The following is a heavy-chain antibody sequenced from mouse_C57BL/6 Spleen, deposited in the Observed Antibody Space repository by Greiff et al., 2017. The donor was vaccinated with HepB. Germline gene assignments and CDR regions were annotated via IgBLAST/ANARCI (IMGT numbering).Heavy chain of an antibody. CDR2: INPNNGGT. D-gene: IGHD3-1*01. CDR3: VLQLRFAY. CDR1: GYTFTDYN. J-gene: IGHJ3*01. Sequence: EVQLQQSGPELVKPGASVKIPCKASGYTFTDYNMDWVKQSHGKSLEWIGDINPNNGGTIYNQKFKGKATLTVDKSSSTAYMELRSLTSEDTAVYYCVLQLRFAYWGQGTLVTVSA. V-gene: IGHV1-18*01.